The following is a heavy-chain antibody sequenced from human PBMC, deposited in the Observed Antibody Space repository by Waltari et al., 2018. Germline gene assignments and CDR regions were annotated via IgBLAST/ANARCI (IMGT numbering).Heavy chain of an antibody. CDR1: GGSISSYY. CDR3: AKMGSGSGWVHFDY. Sequence: QVQLQESGPGLVKPSETLSLTCTVSGGSISSYYWSWIRQPPGKGLEWIGYIYYSGSTNYNPSLKSRVTISVDTSKNQFSLKLSSVTAADTAVYYCAKMGSGSGWVHFDYWGQGTLVTVSS. V-gene: IGHV4-59*01. D-gene: IGHD6-19*01. J-gene: IGHJ4*02. CDR2: IYYSGST.